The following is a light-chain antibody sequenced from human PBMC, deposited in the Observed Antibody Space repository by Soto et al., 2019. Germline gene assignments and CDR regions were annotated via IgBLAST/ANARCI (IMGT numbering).Light chain of an antibody. V-gene: IGKV3-20*01. Sequence: EIVLTQSPATLSSSPGERATLSCRASQSVSFYFAWYQQKPGQAPRLLIYDASSRATGIPDRFSGSGSGTDFTLTISRLEPEDFAVYYCQHYGSLPLTFGGGTKVEIK. CDR1: QSVSFY. J-gene: IGKJ4*01. CDR2: DAS. CDR3: QHYGSLPLT.